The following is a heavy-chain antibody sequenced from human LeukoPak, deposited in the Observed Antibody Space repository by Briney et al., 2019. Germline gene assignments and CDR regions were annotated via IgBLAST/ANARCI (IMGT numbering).Heavy chain of an antibody. D-gene: IGHD3-10*01. CDR2: ISGSSSYI. CDR3: ARDRAFYGSGGYDN. Sequence: GGSLRLSCAASGFTFSTYSMNWVRQAPGKGLEWVSIISGSSSYINYADAVKGRFTISRDNAKNSLYLQVNRLRAEDTAIYYCARDRAFYGSGGYDNWGQGTLVTVSS. V-gene: IGHV3-21*01. J-gene: IGHJ4*02. CDR1: GFTFSTYS.